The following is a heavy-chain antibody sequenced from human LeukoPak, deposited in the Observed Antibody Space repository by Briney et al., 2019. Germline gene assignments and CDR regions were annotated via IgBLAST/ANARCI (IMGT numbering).Heavy chain of an antibody. CDR1: GFTFSSYS. V-gene: IGHV3-48*01. CDR3: ARDLVGGSYTDAFDI. Sequence: GGTLRLSCAASGFTFSSYSMNWVRQAPGKGLEWVSYISSSSSTIYYADSVKGRFTISRDNAKNSLYLQMNSLRAEDTAVYYCARDLVGGSYTDAFDIWGQGTMVTVSS. D-gene: IGHD1-26*01. J-gene: IGHJ3*02. CDR2: ISSSSSTI.